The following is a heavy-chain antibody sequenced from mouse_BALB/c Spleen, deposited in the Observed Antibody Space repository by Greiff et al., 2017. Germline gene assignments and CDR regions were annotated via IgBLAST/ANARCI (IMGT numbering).Heavy chain of an antibody. D-gene: IGHD1-1*01. CDR3: ARVGYYGSRPFDY. J-gene: IGHJ2*01. Sequence: EVQLQQSGPELMKPGASVKISCKASGYSFTSYYMHWVKQSHGKSLEWIGYIDPFNGGTSYNQKFKGKATLTVDKSSSTAYMHLSSLTSEDSAVYYCARVGYYGSRPFDYWGQGTTLTVSS. V-gene: IGHV1-28*01. CDR2: IDPFNGGT. CDR1: GYSFTSYY.